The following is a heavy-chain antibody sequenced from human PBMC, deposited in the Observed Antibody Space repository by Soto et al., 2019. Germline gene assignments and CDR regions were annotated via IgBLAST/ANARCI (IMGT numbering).Heavy chain of an antibody. CDR3: AIDYYDSSGYYY. V-gene: IGHV3-30*03. Sequence: GGSLRLSCAASGFTFSSYGMHWVRQAPGKGLEWVAVISYDGSNKYYADSVKGRFTISRDNSKSTLYLQMNSLRAEDTAVYYCAIDYYDSSGYYYWGQGTLVTVSS. CDR1: GFTFSSYG. CDR2: ISYDGSNK. J-gene: IGHJ4*02. D-gene: IGHD3-22*01.